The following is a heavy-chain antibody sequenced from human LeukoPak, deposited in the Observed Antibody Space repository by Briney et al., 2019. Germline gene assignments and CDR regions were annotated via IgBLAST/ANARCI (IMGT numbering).Heavy chain of an antibody. CDR2: ISSSGGTI. Sequence: GSLRLSCAASGFTFSDYYMSWVRQAPGKGPEWVSYISSSGGTIYYADSVKGRFTISRDNAKNSLYLQMNSLRAEDTAVYYCAYGDYEGAFDIWGQGTVVTVSS. J-gene: IGHJ3*02. CDR3: AYGDYEGAFDI. D-gene: IGHD4-17*01. CDR1: GFTFSDYY. V-gene: IGHV3-11*01.